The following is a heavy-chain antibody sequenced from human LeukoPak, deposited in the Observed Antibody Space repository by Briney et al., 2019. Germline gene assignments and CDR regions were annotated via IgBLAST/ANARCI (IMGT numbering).Heavy chain of an antibody. J-gene: IGHJ4*02. CDR1: GVSISSSNSY. CDR2: IYYSGNT. Sequence: SETLSLTFTVSGVSISSSNSYWGWIRQPPGKGLEWIGSIYYSGNTYYNASLKSQVSISIDTSKNQFSLKLTSVTAADTAVYYCARQTGSGLFILPGGQGTLVTVSS. CDR3: ARQTGSGLFILP. V-gene: IGHV4-39*01. D-gene: IGHD3/OR15-3a*01.